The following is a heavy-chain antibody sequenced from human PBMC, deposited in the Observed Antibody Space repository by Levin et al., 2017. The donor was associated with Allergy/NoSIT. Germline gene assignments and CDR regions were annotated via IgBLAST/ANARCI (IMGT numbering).Heavy chain of an antibody. CDR2: IWYDGSNK. CDR1: GFTFSSYG. J-gene: IGHJ4*02. V-gene: IGHV3-33*01. CDR3: ARDGMDTAMTPGDY. Sequence: GGSLRLSCAASGFTFSSYGMHWVRQAPGKGLEWVAVIWYDGSNKYYADSVKGRFTISRDNSKNTLYLQMNSLRAEDTAVYYCARDGMDTAMTPGDYWGQGTLVTVSS. D-gene: IGHD5-18*01.